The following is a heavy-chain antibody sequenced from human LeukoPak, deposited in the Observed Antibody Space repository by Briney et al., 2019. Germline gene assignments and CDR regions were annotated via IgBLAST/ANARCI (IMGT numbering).Heavy chain of an antibody. V-gene: IGHV4-59*01. D-gene: IGHD5-12*01. Sequence: SETLSLTCTVSGGSISSYYWSWIRQPPGKGLEWIGYIYYSGSTNYNPSLKSRVTISVDTSKNQFSLKLSSVTAADTAVYYCARAPVDIVATGYFDYWGQGTLVTVSS. CDR1: GGSISSYY. J-gene: IGHJ4*02. CDR2: IYYSGST. CDR3: ARAPVDIVATGYFDY.